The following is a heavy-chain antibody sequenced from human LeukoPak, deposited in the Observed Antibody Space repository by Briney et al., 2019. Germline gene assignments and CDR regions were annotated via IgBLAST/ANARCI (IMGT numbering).Heavy chain of an antibody. J-gene: IGHJ3*02. CDR1: GFTFSNYG. D-gene: IGHD6-6*01. CDR2: ISGSGANT. Sequence: GGSLRLSCAASGFTFSNYGMSWVRQAPGKGLEWVSVISGSGANTYYADSVKGRFTISRDNSKNTLYLQMNSLRAEDTAVYYCARVVPSYGAFDIWGQGTMVTVSS. V-gene: IGHV3-23*01. CDR3: ARVVPSYGAFDI.